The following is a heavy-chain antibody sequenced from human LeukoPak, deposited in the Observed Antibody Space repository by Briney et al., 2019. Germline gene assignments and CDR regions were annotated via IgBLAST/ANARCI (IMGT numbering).Heavy chain of an antibody. CDR3: VREDTPATANY. Sequence: PGGSLRLSCAASGFNFANHAMSWVRQTAGKGLEWVSAISGGGDITYYADSAKGRFTISRDNSKDTLFLQMHSLRPGDTAVYYCVREDTPATANYWGQGTLVTISS. V-gene: IGHV3-23*01. J-gene: IGHJ4*02. CDR1: GFNFANHA. D-gene: IGHD2-21*02. CDR2: ISGGGDIT.